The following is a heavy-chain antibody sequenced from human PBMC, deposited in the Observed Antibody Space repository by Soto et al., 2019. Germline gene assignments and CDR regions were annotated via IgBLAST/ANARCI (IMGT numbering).Heavy chain of an antibody. J-gene: IGHJ4*02. CDR3: AKEERHSGYIIDY. CDR1: GFTFSGYG. Sequence: QVHLVESGGGVVQPGRSLRLSCEASGFTFSGYGMHWVRQAPGKGLEWVSFVSYEGSNKYYADSVKGRFTISKDNSKNTLKLQMNSLRAEDTDVYYCAKEERHSGYIIDYWGQGTVVTVSP. D-gene: IGHD5-12*01. CDR2: VSYEGSNK. V-gene: IGHV3-30*18.